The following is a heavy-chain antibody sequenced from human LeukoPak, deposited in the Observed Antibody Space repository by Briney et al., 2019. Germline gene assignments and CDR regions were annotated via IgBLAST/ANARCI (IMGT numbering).Heavy chain of an antibody. CDR2: IYWDDDT. Sequence: SGPTLVKPTQTLTLTCNFSGFSLTTTGAGAGWIRQPQGKTLEWLASIYWDDDTRYSPPLKNRLTITKDTSKNQMVLTMTNMDPVDTATYFCARSHGEFDSWGQGILVTVSS. CDR1: GFSLTTTGAG. V-gene: IGHV2-5*02. CDR3: ARSHGEFDS. D-gene: IGHD4-17*01. J-gene: IGHJ4*02.